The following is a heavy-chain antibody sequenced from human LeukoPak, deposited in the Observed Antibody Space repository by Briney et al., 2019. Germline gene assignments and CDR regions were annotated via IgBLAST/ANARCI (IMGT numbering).Heavy chain of an antibody. Sequence: PSETLSLTCSVSGASIRSDSNSWKWIRQPAGRGLEWIGHIYSSGSTNYNPSLKSRVTISVDRSQSQFSLSLSSVTAADTGVYYCARGRFYSASQITSFVDHWGPGTLVTVSS. CDR2: IYSSGST. CDR1: GASIRSDSNS. J-gene: IGHJ4*02. V-gene: IGHV4-61*09. D-gene: IGHD3-3*01. CDR3: ARGRFYSASQITSFVDH.